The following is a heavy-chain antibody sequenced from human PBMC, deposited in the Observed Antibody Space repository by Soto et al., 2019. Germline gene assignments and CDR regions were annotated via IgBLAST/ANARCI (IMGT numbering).Heavy chain of an antibody. CDR2: IYYTGST. CDR3: ALTTSWFDP. CDR1: GGSISSGGYY. J-gene: IGHJ5*02. D-gene: IGHD4-17*01. Sequence: SATLSLTCTVSGGSISSGGYYWSWIRQHPGKGLEWIGYIYYTGSTYYNPSLKSRVTISVDTSMNQFSLKLTSVTAADTAAYYCALTTSWFDPWGQGTLVTVSS. V-gene: IGHV4-31*03.